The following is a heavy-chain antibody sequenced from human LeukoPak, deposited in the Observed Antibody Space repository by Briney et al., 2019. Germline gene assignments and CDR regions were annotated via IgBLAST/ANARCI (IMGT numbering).Heavy chain of an antibody. Sequence: GGSLRLSCEGSGFTFSDAWMNWVRQAPGKGLEWVSSINYDARSRTYADSVKGRLTISRDNAENTLFLQMNSLRVEDSAIYSCVRGAGPGTPFDWGQGILVTVSS. CDR3: VRGAGPGTPFD. CDR2: INYDARSR. CDR1: GFTFSDAW. V-gene: IGHV3-74*01. J-gene: IGHJ1*01. D-gene: IGHD1-1*01.